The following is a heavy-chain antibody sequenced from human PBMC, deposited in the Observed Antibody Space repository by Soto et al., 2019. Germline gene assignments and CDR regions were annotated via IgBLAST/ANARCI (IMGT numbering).Heavy chain of an antibody. V-gene: IGHV3-30-3*02. Sequence: GVSLRLSCTGSGFTFSSYSMHWFRQAPGKGLQWVAVMSYDRVNKFYGDPVKGRFTVSRDNSKSTMYLQMNSLTFEDTAIYYSATDGRPAVHGRWFYHWGQGTVVTVS. J-gene: IGHJ5*02. CDR1: GFTFSSYS. CDR3: ATDGRPAVHGRWFYH. CDR2: MSYDRVNK.